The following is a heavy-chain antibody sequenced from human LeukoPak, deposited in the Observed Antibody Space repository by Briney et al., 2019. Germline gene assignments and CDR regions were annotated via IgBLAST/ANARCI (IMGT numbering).Heavy chain of an antibody. CDR1: GFAFSSYE. Sequence: HSGGSLRLSCAASGFAFSSYETIWVRQAPGKGLEWVSYIRSSGSTIYYADSVKGRFTISRDNAKNSLYLLMHSLRAEDTAVYYCARDFGRWFFDYWGEGTLVTVSS. CDR2: IRSSGSTI. D-gene: IGHD4-23*01. CDR3: ARDFGRWFFDY. J-gene: IGHJ4*02. V-gene: IGHV3-48*03.